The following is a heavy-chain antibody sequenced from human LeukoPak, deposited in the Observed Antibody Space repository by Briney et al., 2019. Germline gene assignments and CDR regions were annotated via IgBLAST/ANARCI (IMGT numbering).Heavy chain of an antibody. CDR1: GYTFTGYY. J-gene: IGHJ3*02. CDR2: INPNSGGT. Sequence: GASVKVSCKASGYTFTGYYMHWVRQAPGQGLEWMGWINPNSGGTNYAQKFQGRVTITTDESTSTAYMELSSLRSEDTAVYYCATSPNNKSRLTPNAFDIWGQGTMVTVSS. V-gene: IGHV1-2*02. CDR3: ATSPNNKSRLTPNAFDI. D-gene: IGHD5-12*01.